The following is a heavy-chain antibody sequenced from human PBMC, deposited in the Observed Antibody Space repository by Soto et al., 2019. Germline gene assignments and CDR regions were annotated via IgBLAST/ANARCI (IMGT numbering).Heavy chain of an antibody. CDR1: GFTFSSYA. CDR2: ISGSGGST. V-gene: IGHV3-23*01. CDR3: AISYCTNGVCYPRFVP. Sequence: GGSLRLSCAASGFTFSSYAMSWVRQAPGKGLEWVSAISGSGGSTYYADSVKGRFTISRDNSKNTLYLQMNSLRAEDTAVYYCAISYCTNGVCYPRFVPWCQGSLVSVSS. D-gene: IGHD2-8*01. J-gene: IGHJ5*02.